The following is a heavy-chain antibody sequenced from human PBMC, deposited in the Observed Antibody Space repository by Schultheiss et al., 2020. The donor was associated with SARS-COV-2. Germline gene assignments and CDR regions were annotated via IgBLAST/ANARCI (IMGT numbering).Heavy chain of an antibody. J-gene: IGHJ4*02. CDR3: VTVGEYGDYARNFDY. V-gene: IGHV3-64D*06. D-gene: IGHD4-17*01. CDR2: ISSNGGST. Sequence: GESLKISCSASGFTFSSYAMHWVRQAPGKGLEYVSAISSNGGSTYYADSVKGRFTISRDNSKNTLYLQMSSLRAEDKAVYYCVTVGEYGDYARNFDYWGQGTLVTVSS. CDR1: GFTFSSYA.